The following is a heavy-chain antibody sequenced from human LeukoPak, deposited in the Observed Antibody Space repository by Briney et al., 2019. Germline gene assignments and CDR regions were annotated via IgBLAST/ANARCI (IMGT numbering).Heavy chain of an antibody. Sequence: GGSLRLSCSASRFTFSSYSMSWVRQAPGKGLEWVSSISDSGGYTYYADSVKGRFTISRDSSKNTLYLQMNSLRADDTAVYYCAKPDGSGTYYNYFDYWGQGTLVTVSS. CDR3: AKPDGSGTYYNYFDY. D-gene: IGHD3-10*01. CDR2: ISDSGGYT. V-gene: IGHV3-23*01. J-gene: IGHJ4*02. CDR1: RFTFSSYS.